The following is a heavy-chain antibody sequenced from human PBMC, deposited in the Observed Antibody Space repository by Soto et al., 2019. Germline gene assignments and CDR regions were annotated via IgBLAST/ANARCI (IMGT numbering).Heavy chain of an antibody. Sequence: SETLSLTCAVYGGSFSGYYWSWIRQPPGKGLEWIGEINHSGSTNYNPSLKSRVTISVDTSKNQFSLKLSSVTAADTAVYYCARRAVRGRIDYFDYWGQGTLVTVSS. CDR2: INHSGST. J-gene: IGHJ4*02. D-gene: IGHD3-10*01. CDR1: GGSFSGYY. CDR3: ARRAVRGRIDYFDY. V-gene: IGHV4-34*01.